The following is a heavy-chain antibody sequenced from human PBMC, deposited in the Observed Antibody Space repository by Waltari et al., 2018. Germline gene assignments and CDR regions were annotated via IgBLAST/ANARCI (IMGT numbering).Heavy chain of an antibody. CDR2: IYTSGST. CDR1: GGSISGGEYY. D-gene: IGHD3-3*01. V-gene: IGHV4-61*09. CDR3: ARGGSFWGGYYLGY. Sequence: QVQLQESGPGLVKPSQTLSLTCAVSGGSISGGEYYWSWVRQPAGKGLEWIGHIYTSGSTKYNPSLKSRVTISVDASKNQFSLKLSSVTAADTAVYYCARGGSFWGGYYLGYWGQGTLVTVSS. J-gene: IGHJ4*02.